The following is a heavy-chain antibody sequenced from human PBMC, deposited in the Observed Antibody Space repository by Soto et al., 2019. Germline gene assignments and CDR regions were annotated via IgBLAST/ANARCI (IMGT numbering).Heavy chain of an antibody. V-gene: IGHV1-2*02. J-gene: IGHJ4*02. CDR2: INPNSGGT. CDR1: GYTFTGYY. D-gene: IGHD4-4*01. CDR3: ARALRLQSSVTPAY. Sequence: ASVKVSCKASGYTFTGYYMHWLRQSPGQGLEWMGWINPNSGGTNYAQKFQGRVTMTRDTSISTAYMELSRLRSDDTAVYYCARALRLQSSVTPAYWGQGTLVTVSS.